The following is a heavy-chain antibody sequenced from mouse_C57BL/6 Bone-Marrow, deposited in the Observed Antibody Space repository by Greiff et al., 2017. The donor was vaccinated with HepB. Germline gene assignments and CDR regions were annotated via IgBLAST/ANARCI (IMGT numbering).Heavy chain of an antibody. CDR3: TRPHTLREYFDY. CDR1: GYTFTDYE. Sequence: QVQLQQSGAELVRPGASVKLSCKASGYTFTDYEMHWVKQTPVHGLEWIGAIDPETGGTAYNQKFKGKAILTADKSSSTAYMELRSLTSEDSAVYYCTRPHTLREYFDYWGQGTTLTVSS. CDR2: IDPETGGT. V-gene: IGHV1-15*01. D-gene: IGHD1-1*01. J-gene: IGHJ2*01.